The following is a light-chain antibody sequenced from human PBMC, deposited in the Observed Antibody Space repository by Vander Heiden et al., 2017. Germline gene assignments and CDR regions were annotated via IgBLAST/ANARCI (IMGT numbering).Light chain of an antibody. CDR1: QSLLHSNGYNY. J-gene: IGKJ3*01. CDR3: MQALQKGFT. V-gene: IGKV2-28*01. CDR2: LGS. Sequence: DIVMTQSPLSLPVTPGEPASISCRSNQSLLHSNGYNYLDWYLQKPGQSPQLLIYLGSNRASGVPDRFSGSGSGTDFTLKISRVEAEDVGVYYCMQALQKGFTFGPGTKVDIK.